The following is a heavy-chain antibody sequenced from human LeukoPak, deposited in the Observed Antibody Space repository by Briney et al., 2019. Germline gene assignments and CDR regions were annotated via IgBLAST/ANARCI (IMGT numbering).Heavy chain of an antibody. Sequence: PSETLSLTCAVYGGSFSGYYWSWIRQPPGKGLEWIGEINHSGSTNYNPSLKSRVTISVDTSENQFSLKLSSVTAADTAVYYCARLGPYDFWSGSADFDYWGQGTLVTVSS. CDR3: ARLGPYDFWSGSADFDY. J-gene: IGHJ4*02. CDR2: INHSGST. D-gene: IGHD3-3*01. V-gene: IGHV4-34*01. CDR1: GGSFSGYY.